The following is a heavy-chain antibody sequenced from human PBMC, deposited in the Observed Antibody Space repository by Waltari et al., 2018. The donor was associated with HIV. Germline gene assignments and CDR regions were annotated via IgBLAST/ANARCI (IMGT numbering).Heavy chain of an antibody. CDR1: GFTFSTYG. CDR2: IWYDGSNK. V-gene: IGHV3-33*01. CDR3: AREGHYYGSGRFGGDY. D-gene: IGHD3-10*01. J-gene: IGHJ4*02. Sequence: QVQLVESGGGVVQPGRSLRLSCAASGFTFSTYGMHWVRQAPGKGVEWVEGIWYDGSNKNYADSVKGRLTSSRDNSKNTVYLQINRLRAEDTAVYHCAREGHYYGSGRFGGDYWGQGTLVTVSS.